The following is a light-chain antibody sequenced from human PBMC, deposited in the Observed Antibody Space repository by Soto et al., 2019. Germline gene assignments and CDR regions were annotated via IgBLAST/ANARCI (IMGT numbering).Light chain of an antibody. CDR3: QQYGRACT. CDR2: SAS. Sequence: EIVLTQSPGTLSLSPGERATLSCRASQSVYANYLAWYQQKPGQAPRLLIYSASTRAIGIPDRFSGTGSGTDFTLTISRLEPEDFAVYYCQQYGRACTFGQGTKVEIK. CDR1: QSVYANY. J-gene: IGKJ2*02. V-gene: IGKV3-20*01.